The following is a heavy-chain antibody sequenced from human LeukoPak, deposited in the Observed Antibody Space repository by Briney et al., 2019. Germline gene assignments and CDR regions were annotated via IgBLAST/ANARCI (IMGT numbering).Heavy chain of an antibody. CDR3: ARAPDSTMYYFDY. D-gene: IGHD2-2*01. J-gene: IGHJ4*02. Sequence: SGKVSCKASGGTFSSYAISWVRQVPGQGLESMGGIIPIFGTANYAQKFQGGVTITTDESTSTAYMELSSLRSEDTAVYYCARAPDSTMYYFDYWGQGTLVTVSS. CDR2: IIPIFGTA. CDR1: GGTFSSYA. V-gene: IGHV1-69*05.